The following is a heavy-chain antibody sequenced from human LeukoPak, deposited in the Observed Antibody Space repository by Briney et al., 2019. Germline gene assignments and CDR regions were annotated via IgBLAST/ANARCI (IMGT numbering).Heavy chain of an antibody. Sequence: PSETLSLTCTVSGGSISSYYWSWIRQPPGKGLEWIGYIYYSGSTNYNPSLKSRVTISVDTSKNQFSLKLSSVTAADTAVYYCARSVGVYAFDYWGQGTLVTVSS. D-gene: IGHD5/OR15-5a*01. V-gene: IGHV4-59*01. CDR2: IYYSGST. J-gene: IGHJ4*02. CDR3: ARSVGVYAFDY. CDR1: GGSISSYY.